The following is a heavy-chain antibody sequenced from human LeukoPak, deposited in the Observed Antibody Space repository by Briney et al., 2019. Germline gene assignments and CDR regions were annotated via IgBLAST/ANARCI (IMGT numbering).Heavy chain of an antibody. CDR1: GYTFTSYY. CDR3: ERDLRAWFDP. Sequence: ASVKVACKASGYTFTSYYMHWVRQAPGQGLEWMGWINPNSGGTNYAQKFQGRVTMTRDTSISTAYMELSRLRSDDTAVYYCERDLRAWFDPWGQGTLDTVSS. CDR2: INPNSGGT. V-gene: IGHV1-2*02. J-gene: IGHJ5*02.